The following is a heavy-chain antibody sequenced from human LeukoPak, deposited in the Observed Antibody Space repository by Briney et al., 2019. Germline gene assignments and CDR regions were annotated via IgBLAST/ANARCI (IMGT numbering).Heavy chain of an antibody. CDR2: IFPGDSDT. V-gene: IGHV5-51*01. CDR1: GYRFTTYW. D-gene: IGHD4-11*01. J-gene: IGHJ5*02. Sequence: GESLKISCKGSGYRFTTYWIGWVRQMPGKGLEWMGIIFPGDSDTIYSPSFQGQVTISADKSINTAYLQWSSLKASDTAMYYCARQSNDYSNYQFDPWGQGTLVTVSS. CDR3: ARQSNDYSNYQFDP.